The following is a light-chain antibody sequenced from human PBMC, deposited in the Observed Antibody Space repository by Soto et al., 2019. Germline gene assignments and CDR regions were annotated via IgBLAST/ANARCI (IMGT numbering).Light chain of an antibody. J-gene: IGLJ1*01. Sequence: QSVLTQPASVSGSPGQSITISCTGTSSDVGSYSLVSWYQQHPGKAPKLMIYEGTRRPSGVSNRFSGSKSGNSASLTISGLQAEDEADYYCCSYASGSTYAFGTGTKVTVL. CDR1: SSDVGSYSL. V-gene: IGLV2-23*01. CDR3: CSYASGSTYA. CDR2: EGT.